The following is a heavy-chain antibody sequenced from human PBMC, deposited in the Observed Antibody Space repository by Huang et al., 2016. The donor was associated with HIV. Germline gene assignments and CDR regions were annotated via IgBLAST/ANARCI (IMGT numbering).Heavy chain of an antibody. CDR1: GGSITSSNHY. CDR2: LYYSGDA. V-gene: IGHV4-39*01. D-gene: IGHD2-2*01. CDR3: ASGEYGKNAYDI. J-gene: IGHJ3*02. Sequence: QLHLQQSGPGLVRPSETLSLICTVSGGSITSSNHYWGWIRQTPGKGLDWIGNLYYSGDAYYTPSLKNRVSISIDTSKSQFSLRLSSVIATDTAVYYCASGEYGKNAYDIWGQGTVVTVSA.